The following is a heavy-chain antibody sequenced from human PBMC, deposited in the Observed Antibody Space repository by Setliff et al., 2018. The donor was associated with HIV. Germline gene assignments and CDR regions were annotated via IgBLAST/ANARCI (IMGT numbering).Heavy chain of an antibody. V-gene: IGHV4-39*01. CDR3: ARHRAQRGSGTYYDDLFDP. CDR1: GASISNSPHF. CDR2: VYYSGTT. Sequence: TLSLTCTVSGASISNSPHFWGWVRQPPGKGLEWIGNVYYSGTTYYNSALKSRVTISVDMYRNQFFLSLTSVTAADTSVYYCARHRAQRGSGTYYDDLFDPWGQGTLVTVSS. J-gene: IGHJ5*02. D-gene: IGHD3-10*01.